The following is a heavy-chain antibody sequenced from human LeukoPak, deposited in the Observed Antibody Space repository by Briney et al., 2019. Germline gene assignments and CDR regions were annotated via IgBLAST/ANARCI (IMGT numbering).Heavy chain of an antibody. CDR2: FYYRA. J-gene: IGHJ4*02. D-gene: IGHD4-17*01. Sequence: SSQTLSLTCTVSGGSSVSSGGYYWTWIRQHPEKGLEWIGYFYYRASYNPSLKSRVSISIDTSKNQFSLRLTSVTAADTALYYCVREGEYGEDYYWGQGIQVIVSA. CDR1: GGSSVSSGGYY. CDR3: VREGEYGEDYY. V-gene: IGHV4-31*03.